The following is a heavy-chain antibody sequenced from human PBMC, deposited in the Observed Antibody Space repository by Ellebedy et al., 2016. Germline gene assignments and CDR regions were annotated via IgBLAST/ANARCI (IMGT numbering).Heavy chain of an antibody. CDR1: GSTFSDQY. CDR2: ISNKKNGYTT. V-gene: IGHV3-72*01. Sequence: GGSLRLXCAASGSTFSDQYMDWVRQAPGKGLEWVGRISNKKNGYTTEYAASVTGRFIISRDDSKNSLYLQMNSLKTEDTAVYSCTRGYSGVSVYAFDIWGQGTMVTVSS. CDR3: TRGYSGVSVYAFDI. J-gene: IGHJ3*02. D-gene: IGHD1-26*01.